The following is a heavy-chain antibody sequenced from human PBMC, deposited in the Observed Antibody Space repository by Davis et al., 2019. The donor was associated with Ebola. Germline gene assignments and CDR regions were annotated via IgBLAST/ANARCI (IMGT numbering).Heavy chain of an antibody. Sequence: ASVKVSCKASGYTFTGYYMHWVRQAPGQGLEWMGWINPNSGGTNYAQKFQGWVTMTRDTSISTAYMELSSLRSEDTAVYYCATERAYYYGMDVWGQGTTVTVSS. CDR1: GYTFTGYY. V-gene: IGHV1-2*04. CDR3: ATERAYYYGMDV. CDR2: INPNSGGT. J-gene: IGHJ6*02.